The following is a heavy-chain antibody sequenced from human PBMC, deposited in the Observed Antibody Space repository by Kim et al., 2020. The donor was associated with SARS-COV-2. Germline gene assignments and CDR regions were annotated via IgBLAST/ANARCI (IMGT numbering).Heavy chain of an antibody. J-gene: IGHJ6*02. D-gene: IGHD2-21*02. Sequence: SETLSLTCTVSGGSLSRGNSYWGWIRQPPGKGLEWIASIDYRGTTYYNPSLMSRVTITIDMSKNQFSVELGSVTAADTAVYYCERHFGDFVERAMSTRSTPLHHSYGMDVWGQGTTVTVSS. CDR2: IDYRGTT. CDR3: ERHFGDFVERAMSTRSTPLHHSYGMDV. CDR1: GGSLSRGNSY. V-gene: IGHV4-39*01.